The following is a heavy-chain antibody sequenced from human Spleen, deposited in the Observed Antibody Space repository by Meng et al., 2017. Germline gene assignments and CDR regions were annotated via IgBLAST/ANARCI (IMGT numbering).Heavy chain of an antibody. Sequence: QPQLQESGPGLVKPSETLSPTCSVSGGSISTSGYYWGWIRQPPGKGLEWIGSLGHSGFTYYTPSLKSRVTVSIDTSRNQFSLWLTSVTAADTAVYYCVRSSGWVKTGFDPWGQGTLVTVSS. V-gene: IGHV4-39*01. D-gene: IGHD6-19*01. CDR3: VRSSGWVKTGFDP. J-gene: IGHJ5*02. CDR2: LGHSGFT. CDR1: GGSISTSGYY.